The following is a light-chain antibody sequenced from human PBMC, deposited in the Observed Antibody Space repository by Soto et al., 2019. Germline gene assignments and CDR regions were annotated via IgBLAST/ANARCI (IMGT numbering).Light chain of an antibody. J-gene: IGLJ2*01. V-gene: IGLV2-8*01. CDR3: SSYAGSNNVV. Sequence: QSALTQPPSASGSPGQSVTISCTGTSSDVGGYNYVSWYQQHPGNAPKLMIYEVSKRPSGVPDRFSGSKSGNTASLTVSGLQAEAEADYYCSSYAGSNNVVFGGGTKLTVL. CDR1: SSDVGGYNY. CDR2: EVS.